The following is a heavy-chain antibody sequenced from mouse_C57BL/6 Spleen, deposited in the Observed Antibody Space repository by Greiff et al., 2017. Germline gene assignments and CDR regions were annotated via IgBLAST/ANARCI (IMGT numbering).Heavy chain of an antibody. J-gene: IGHJ2*01. CDR2: INYDGSST. CDR1: GFTFSNYY. D-gene: IGHD2-4*01. CDR3: ARGGIYYDYDAAFDY. Sequence: DVHLVESEGGLVQPGSSMKLSCTASGFTFSNYYMAWVRQVPEKGLEWVANINYDGSSTYYLDSLKSRFIISRDNAKNILYLQMSSLKSEDTATYYCARGGIYYDYDAAFDYWGQGTTLTVSS. V-gene: IGHV5-16*01.